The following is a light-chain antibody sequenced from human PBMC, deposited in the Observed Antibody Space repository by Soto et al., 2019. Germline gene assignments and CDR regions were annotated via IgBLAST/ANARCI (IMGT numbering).Light chain of an antibody. CDR2: GAS. CDR1: QSVGRSY. CDR3: QQYSNWPLT. J-gene: IGKJ4*01. Sequence: EIVLTQSPGTLSLSPGERATLSCRASQSVGRSYLAWYQQKPGQAPRLLIFGASTRATGLPARFIGSGSGTEYTLTISSLQSEDFALYYCQQYSNWPLTFGGGTKVDIK. V-gene: IGKV3-15*01.